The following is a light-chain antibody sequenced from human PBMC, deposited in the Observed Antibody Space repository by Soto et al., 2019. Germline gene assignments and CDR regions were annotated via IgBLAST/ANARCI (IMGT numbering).Light chain of an antibody. CDR3: QQYNSYSHT. Sequence: DIQMTQSPSTLSASVGDRVTITCRASQSISTWLAWYQQKPGKAPKLLIYDASSLQSGVPSRFSVSGSGTEITLTISSLQPDDFATYYCQQYNSYSHTFGQGTKVDIK. CDR2: DAS. CDR1: QSISTW. J-gene: IGKJ1*01. V-gene: IGKV1-5*01.